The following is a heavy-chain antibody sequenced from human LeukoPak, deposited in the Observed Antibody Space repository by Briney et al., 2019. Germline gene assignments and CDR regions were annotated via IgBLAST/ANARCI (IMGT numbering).Heavy chain of an antibody. V-gene: IGHV3-7*01. CDR1: GFTFSSYW. D-gene: IGHD3-10*01. J-gene: IGHJ4*02. Sequence: GGSLRLSCAASGFTFSSYWMSWVRQAPGKGLEWVANIKQDGSEKYCMDSVKGRFTVSRDNAKNSLYLQMNSLRAEDTAVYYCASSSIRGVLKASLDYWGQGTLVTVSS. CDR3: ASSSIRGVLKASLDY. CDR2: IKQDGSEK.